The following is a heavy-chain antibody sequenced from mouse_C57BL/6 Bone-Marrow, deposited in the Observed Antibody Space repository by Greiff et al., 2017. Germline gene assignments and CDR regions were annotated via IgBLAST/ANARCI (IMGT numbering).Heavy chain of an antibody. CDR3: TRGKIYYYGSTAWFAY. CDR2: IYPGNSDT. CDR1: GYTFTSYW. D-gene: IGHD1-1*01. Sequence: VQLQQSGTVLARPGASVKMSCKTSGYTFTSYWMHWVKQRPGQGLEWIGAIYPGNSDTSYNQKFKGKAKLTAVTSASTAYMELSSLTNEDSAVYYCTRGKIYYYGSTAWFAYWGQGTLVTVSA. J-gene: IGHJ3*01. V-gene: IGHV1-5*01.